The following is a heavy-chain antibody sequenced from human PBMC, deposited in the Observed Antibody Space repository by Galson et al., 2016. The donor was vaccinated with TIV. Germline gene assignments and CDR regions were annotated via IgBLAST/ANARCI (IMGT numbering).Heavy chain of an antibody. J-gene: IGHJ4*02. V-gene: IGHV1-24*01. CDR2: FDPEQHKK. Sequence: SVKVSCKVSGDSLSDLSMHWVRQAPGKGLEWMAGFDPEQHKKIYAQKLEGRVTLTGDTSTDTAFLELSSLSFEDTAVYYCASVAWFPGLSLDNWGQGTLVIVSS. CDR3: ASVAWFPGLSLDN. D-gene: IGHD2/OR15-2a*01. CDR1: GDSLSDLS.